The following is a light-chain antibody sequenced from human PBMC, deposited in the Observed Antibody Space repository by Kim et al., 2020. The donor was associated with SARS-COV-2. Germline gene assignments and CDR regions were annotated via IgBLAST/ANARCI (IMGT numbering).Light chain of an antibody. CDR3: QQSYSTPRT. CDR1: QSISSY. V-gene: IGKV1-39*01. CDR2: AAS. J-gene: IGKJ4*01. Sequence: ASVGDRVTITCRAIQSISSYLNWYQQKPGKAPKLLIYAASSLQSGVPSRFSGSGSGTDFTLAISSLQPEDFATYYCQQSYSTPRTFGGGTKVDIK.